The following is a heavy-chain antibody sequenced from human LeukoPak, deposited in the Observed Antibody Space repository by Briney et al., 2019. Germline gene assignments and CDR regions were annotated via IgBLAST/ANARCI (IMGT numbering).Heavy chain of an antibody. CDR2: INPSGGGT. CDR1: GYTFTSYY. D-gene: IGHD3-10*01. Sequence: ASVKVSCKASGYTFTSYYMHWVRQAPGQGLEWMGIINPSGGGTSYAQQFQGRVTMSRDTSTSTVYMELSSLRSDHTAVYYCARVVLPHYYYGLDVWGQGTTVTVSS. V-gene: IGHV1-46*01. J-gene: IGHJ6*02. CDR3: ARVVLPHYYYGLDV.